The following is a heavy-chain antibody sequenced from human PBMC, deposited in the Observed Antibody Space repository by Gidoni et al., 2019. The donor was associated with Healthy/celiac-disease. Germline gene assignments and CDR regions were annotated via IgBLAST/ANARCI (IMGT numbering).Heavy chain of an antibody. CDR1: GFTFRSYG. J-gene: IGHJ4*02. Sequence: QVQLVESGGGVVQPGRSLRLSCAASGFTFRSYGMHWVRQAPGKGLEWVAVISYDGSNKYYADSVKGRFTISRDNSKNTLYLQMNSLRAEDTAVYYCAKADIVVVPAAILGVFDYWGQGTLVTVSS. CDR3: AKADIVVVPAAILGVFDY. V-gene: IGHV3-30*18. CDR2: ISYDGSNK. D-gene: IGHD2-2*02.